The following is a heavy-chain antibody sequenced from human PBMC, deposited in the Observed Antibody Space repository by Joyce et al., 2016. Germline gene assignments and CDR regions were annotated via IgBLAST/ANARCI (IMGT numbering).Heavy chain of an antibody. CDR2: IRSKANGDAT. CDR1: GVTLSGSS. Sequence: EVQLVESGGGLVQPGGSLKLSCAVSGVTLSGSSVHWVRQASGKGLVWVGRIRSKANGDATAYAASVKGRFSISRDDSKNTAYLQMNSLKTEDTAVYYCSNYDLWSGYSPSRDVWGQGSTVTVSS. D-gene: IGHD3-3*01. V-gene: IGHV3-73*02. J-gene: IGHJ6*02. CDR3: SNYDLWSGYSPSRDV.